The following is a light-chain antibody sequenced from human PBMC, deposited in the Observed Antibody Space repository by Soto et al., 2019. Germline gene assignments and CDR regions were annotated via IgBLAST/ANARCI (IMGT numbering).Light chain of an antibody. V-gene: IGKV1-5*01. Sequence: DFQMTQSPSTLSASVGDRVTITCRASQNINNWVAWYQQKPGKAPKFLIYDASTVQRGVPSRFSGSGFGTEFSLTISSLQPDDFGSYYCQHTRTFGQGNKVEIK. CDR2: DAS. CDR1: QNINNW. CDR3: QHTRT. J-gene: IGKJ1*01.